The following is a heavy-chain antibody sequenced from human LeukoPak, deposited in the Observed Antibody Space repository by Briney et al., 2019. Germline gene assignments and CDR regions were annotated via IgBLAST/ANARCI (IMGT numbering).Heavy chain of an antibody. Sequence: GGSLRLSCAASGFTVSSNYMSWVRQAPGKGLEWVAVVSTAGTIKYYADSMKGRFTVSRDNSKNTLYLQMNSLRAEDTAVYYCANPPTVTKIRFDSWGQGTLVTVSS. CDR3: ANPPTVTKIRFDS. CDR2: VSTAGTIK. CDR1: GFTVSSNY. D-gene: IGHD4-17*01. V-gene: IGHV3-53*01. J-gene: IGHJ5*01.